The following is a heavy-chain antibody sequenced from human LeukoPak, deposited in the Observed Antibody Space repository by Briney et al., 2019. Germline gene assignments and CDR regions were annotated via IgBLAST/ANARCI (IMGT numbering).Heavy chain of an antibody. CDR1: GGSISSYY. D-gene: IGHD3-10*01. CDR2: INHSGST. V-gene: IGHV4-34*01. Sequence: SETLSLTCTVSGGSISSYYWSWIRQPPGKGLEWIGEINHSGSTNYNPSLKSRVTISVDTSKNQFSLKLSSVTAADTAVYYCARGRPWFFYWGQGTLVTVSS. J-gene: IGHJ4*02. CDR3: ARGRPWFFY.